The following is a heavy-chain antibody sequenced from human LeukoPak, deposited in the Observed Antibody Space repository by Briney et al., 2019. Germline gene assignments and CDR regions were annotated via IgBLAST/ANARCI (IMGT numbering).Heavy chain of an antibody. D-gene: IGHD5-24*01. CDR1: GFTFNSYG. CDR2: IRFDGRTI. Sequence: GGSLRLSCSASGFTFNSYGMHWVRQAPGKGLEWVAFIRFDGRTIYYADAVKGRFTISRDNSKNTLYLQMNSLRAEDTAVYYCAITGDEMPFDYWGQGTLVTVSS. CDR3: AITGDEMPFDY. V-gene: IGHV3-30*02. J-gene: IGHJ4*02.